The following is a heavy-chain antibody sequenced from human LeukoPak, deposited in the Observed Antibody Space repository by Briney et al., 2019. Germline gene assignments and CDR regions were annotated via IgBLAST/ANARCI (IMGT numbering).Heavy chain of an antibody. Sequence: SETLSLTCAVYGVSFSGYYWTCLRQPPGKGLEWIGEINHSGITNYNPSLKSRVTISVATSNNQFSLRLSSVTAADTAVYYCARARRSGPPYYFYYYYMDVWGKGTTVTVSS. CDR1: GVSFSGYY. J-gene: IGHJ6*03. CDR2: INHSGIT. V-gene: IGHV4-34*01. D-gene: IGHD3-3*01. CDR3: ARARRSGPPYYFYYYYMDV.